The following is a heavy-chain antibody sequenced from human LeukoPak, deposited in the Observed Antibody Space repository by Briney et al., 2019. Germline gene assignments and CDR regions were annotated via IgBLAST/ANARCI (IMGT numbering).Heavy chain of an antibody. CDR3: ARGTNGYNYGYLDY. J-gene: IGHJ4*02. Sequence: GGSLRLSCAASGFIFSSYWMHWVRQVRGKGLVWVSRINTDGSSTTYADSVKGRFTISRDNAKNTLYLQMNSLRAEDTAVYYCARGTNGYNYGYLDYWGQGTLVTVSS. CDR1: GFIFSSYW. V-gene: IGHV3-74*01. D-gene: IGHD5-24*01. CDR2: INTDGSST.